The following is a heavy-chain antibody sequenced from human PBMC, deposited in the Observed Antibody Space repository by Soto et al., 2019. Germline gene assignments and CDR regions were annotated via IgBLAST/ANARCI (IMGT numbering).Heavy chain of an antibody. J-gene: IGHJ4*02. CDR3: AREGLTMVRGVADY. CDR2: IYYSGST. CDR1: GGSISSGGYY. D-gene: IGHD3-10*01. Sequence: QVQLQESGPGLVKPSQTLSLTCTVSGGSISSGGYYWSWIRQHPGKGLEWIGYIYYSGSTYYNPSLKSRVTISVYTSKNQFSLKLSSVTAADTAVYHCAREGLTMVRGVADYWGQGTLVTVSS. V-gene: IGHV4-31*03.